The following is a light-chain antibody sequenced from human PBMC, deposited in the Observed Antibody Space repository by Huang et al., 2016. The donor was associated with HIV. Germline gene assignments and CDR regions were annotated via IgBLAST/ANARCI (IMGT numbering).Light chain of an antibody. CDR2: SAS. CDR3: QQSYSTPRRT. Sequence: DIQMTQSPSSLSASVGDRVTITCRASQSISTYLNWYQQKPGKAPKLLIYSASSLQSGGPSRFSGSGSGTDFTLTINSLQPEDFATYYCQQSYSTPRRTFGQGTKVEMK. CDR1: QSISTY. J-gene: IGKJ1*01. V-gene: IGKV1-39*01.